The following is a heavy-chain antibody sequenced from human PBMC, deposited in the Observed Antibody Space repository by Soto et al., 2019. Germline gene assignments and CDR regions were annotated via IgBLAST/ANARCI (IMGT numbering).Heavy chain of an antibody. Sequence: PSETLSLTCAVSGGSISSSNWWSWVRQPPGKGLEWIGEIYHSGSTNYNPSLKSRVTISVDRSKNQFSLKLSSVTAADTAVYYCARAEGYCSSTSCRHFDYWGQGTLVTVSS. V-gene: IGHV4-4*02. CDR1: GGSISSSNW. D-gene: IGHD2-2*01. J-gene: IGHJ4*02. CDR3: ARAEGYCSSTSCRHFDY. CDR2: IYHSGST.